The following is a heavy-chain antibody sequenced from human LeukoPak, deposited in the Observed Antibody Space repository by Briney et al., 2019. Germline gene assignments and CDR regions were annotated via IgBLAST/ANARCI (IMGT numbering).Heavy chain of an antibody. CDR3: ARDRGTWNDDGFDY. CDR2: IYISGST. CDR1: GCSISSYY. J-gene: IGHJ4*02. V-gene: IGHV4-4*07. Sequence: PSETLFLTCTVSGCSISSYYWSWIRQPAGKGLEWVGRIYISGSTNYKPSLKSRVTMSVDTSKNQFSLKLSSVTAADTAVYYCARDRGTWNDDGFDYWGQGTLVTVSS. D-gene: IGHD1-1*01.